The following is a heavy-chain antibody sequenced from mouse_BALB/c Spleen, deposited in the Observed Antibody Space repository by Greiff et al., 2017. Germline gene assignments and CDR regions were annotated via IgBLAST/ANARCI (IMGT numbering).Heavy chain of an antibody. CDR2: IYPGNSDT. CDR1: GYSFTSYW. J-gene: IGHJ2*01. V-gene: IGHV1-5*01. Sequence: EVMLVESGTVLARPGASVKMSCKASGYSFTSYWMHWVKQRPGQGLEWIGAIYPGNSDTSYNQKFKGKAKLTAVTSASTAYMELSSLTNEDSAVYYGTRRAYYYGTPFDYWGQGTTLTVSS. D-gene: IGHD1-1*01. CDR3: TRRAYYYGTPFDY.